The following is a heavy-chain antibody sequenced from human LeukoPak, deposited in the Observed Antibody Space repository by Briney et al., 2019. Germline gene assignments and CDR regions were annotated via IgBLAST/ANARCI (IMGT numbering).Heavy chain of an antibody. D-gene: IGHD3-10*01. CDR2: ISSSGSTT. Sequence: PGGSLRLSCAASGFTFSSYEMNWVRQAPGKGLEWVSYISSSGSTTYYADSVKGRFTISRDNAKNSLYLQMNSLRAEDTAVYYCASRELLWFGELLDYWGQGTLVTVSS. V-gene: IGHV3-48*03. J-gene: IGHJ4*02. CDR3: ASRELLWFGELLDY. CDR1: GFTFSSYE.